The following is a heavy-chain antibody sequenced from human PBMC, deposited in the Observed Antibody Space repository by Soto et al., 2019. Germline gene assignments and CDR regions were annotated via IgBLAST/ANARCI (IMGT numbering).Heavy chain of an antibody. CDR1: GGTFSSYT. J-gene: IGHJ6*03. Sequence: SVKVSCKASGGTFSSYTISWVRQAPGQGLEWMGRIIPILGIANYAQKFQGRVTITADKSTSTAYMELSSLRSEDTAVYYFARCSYCSGGSCHRPLYYYMDVWGKGTTVTVSS. CDR2: IIPILGIA. D-gene: IGHD2-15*01. CDR3: ARCSYCSGGSCHRPLYYYMDV. V-gene: IGHV1-69*02.